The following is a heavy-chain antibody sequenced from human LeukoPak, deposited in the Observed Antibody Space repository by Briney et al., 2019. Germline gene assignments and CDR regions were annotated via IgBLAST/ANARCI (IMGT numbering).Heavy chain of an antibody. D-gene: IGHD6-6*01. CDR1: GYTFTGYY. CDR2: INPNSGGT. J-gene: IGHJ6*03. Sequence: AASVKVSCKASGYTFTGYYMHWVRQAPGQGLEWMGRINPNSGGTNYAQKFQGRVTMTRDTSISTAYMEVSRLRPDDTAVYYCARGPLGSSSSGYYYYMDVWGKGTTVTVSS. CDR3: ARGPLGSSSSGYYYYMDV. V-gene: IGHV1-2*06.